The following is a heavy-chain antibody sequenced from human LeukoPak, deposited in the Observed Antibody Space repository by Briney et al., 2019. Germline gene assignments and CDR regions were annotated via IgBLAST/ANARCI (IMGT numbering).Heavy chain of an antibody. V-gene: IGHV4-59*01. CDR2: IYYSGST. CDR3: AREEGNWNDLDAFDI. D-gene: IGHD1-20*01. J-gene: IGHJ3*02. CDR1: GGSISSYY. Sequence: PSETLSLTCTVSGGSISSYYWSWIRQPPGEGLEWIGYIYYSGSTNYNPSLKSRVTISVDTSKNQFSLKLSSVTAADTAVYYCAREEGNWNDLDAFDIWGQGTMVTVSS.